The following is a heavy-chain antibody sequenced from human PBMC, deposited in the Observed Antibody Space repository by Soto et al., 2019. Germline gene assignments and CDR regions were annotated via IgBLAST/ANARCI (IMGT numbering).Heavy chain of an antibody. D-gene: IGHD2-2*01. CDR1: GFTFNDYA. Sequence: SCAASGFTFNDYAMNWVRQASGKGLEWVSGLSGSGGSTHYADSVKGRFTVSRDNPRNTLYLQMDSLRVEDTAIYYCARGPSSLTRFDYWGQGTLVTVSS. CDR2: LSGSGGST. V-gene: IGHV3-23*01. CDR3: ARGPSSLTRFDY. J-gene: IGHJ4*02.